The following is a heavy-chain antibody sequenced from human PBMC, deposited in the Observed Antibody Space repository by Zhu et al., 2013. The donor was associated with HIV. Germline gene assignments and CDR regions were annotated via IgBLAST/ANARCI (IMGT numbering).Heavy chain of an antibody. J-gene: IGHJ4*02. CDR1: GGTFSSYA. D-gene: IGHD3-10*01. CDR3: ARGAFRDRGLVLGPYFDY. Sequence: QVQLVQSGAEVKKPGSSVKVSCKASGGTFSSYAISWVRQAPGQGLEWMGGIIPIFGTANYAQKFQGRVTITADKSTSTAYMELSSLRSEDTAVYYCARGAFRDRGLVLGPYFDYWGQGTLVTVSS. CDR2: IIPIFGTA. V-gene: IGHV1-69*06.